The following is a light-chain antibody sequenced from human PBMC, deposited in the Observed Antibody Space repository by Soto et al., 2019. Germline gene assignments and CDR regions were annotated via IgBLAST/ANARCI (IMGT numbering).Light chain of an antibody. CDR3: QQSDSLPIT. J-gene: IGKJ5*01. Sequence: DIQMTQSPSSLSASVGDRVTITCRASQDISNYLNWYQQRPGKAPKLLIYDASNLERGVPSRFRGTRSGTHFTFAITRLQPEDVATYYCQQSDSLPITFGQGTRLEI. CDR2: DAS. V-gene: IGKV1-33*01. CDR1: QDISNY.